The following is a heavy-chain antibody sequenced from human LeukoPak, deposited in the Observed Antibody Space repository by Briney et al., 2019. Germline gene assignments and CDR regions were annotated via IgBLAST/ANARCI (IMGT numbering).Heavy chain of an antibody. V-gene: IGHV4-34*01. CDR1: GGSFSGYY. CDR3: ARGRSVEVPAAIYYYYGMDV. CDR2: INHSGST. J-gene: IGHJ6*02. Sequence: PSETLSLTCAVYGGSFSGYYWSWIRQPPGKGLEWIGEINHSGSTNYNPSLKSRVTISVDTSKNQFSLKLSSVTAADTAVYYCARGRSVEVPAAIYYYYGMDVWGQGTTVTVSS. D-gene: IGHD2-2*01.